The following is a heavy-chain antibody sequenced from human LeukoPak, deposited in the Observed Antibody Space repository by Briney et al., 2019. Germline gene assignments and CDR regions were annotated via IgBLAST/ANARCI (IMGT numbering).Heavy chain of an antibody. CDR2: SDPEDGET. J-gene: IGHJ4*02. CDR3: ATPAIVGATSDFDY. CDR1: GYTLTELS. Sequence: ASVKVSCKVSGYTLTELSMHWVRQAPGKGLEWMGGSDPEDGETIYAQKFQGRVTMTEDTSTDTAYMELSSLRSEDTAVYYCATPAIVGATSDFDYWGQGTLVTVSS. V-gene: IGHV1-24*01. D-gene: IGHD1-26*01.